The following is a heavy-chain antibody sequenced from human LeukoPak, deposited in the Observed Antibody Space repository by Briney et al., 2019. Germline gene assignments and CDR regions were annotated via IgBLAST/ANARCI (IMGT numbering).Heavy chain of an antibody. Sequence: SETLSLTCAVYGGSFSDYYWSWIRQPPGKGLEWIGESDHCGSTNYNPSLKSRVTISVDTSKNQFSLKLTCVTAADTAVYYCARGGATFSVGGVIVAYYFDFWGQGTLVTVSS. D-gene: IGHD3-16*02. CDR1: GGSFSDYY. V-gene: IGHV4-34*01. CDR2: SDHCGST. CDR3: ARGGATFSVGGVIVAYYFDF. J-gene: IGHJ4*02.